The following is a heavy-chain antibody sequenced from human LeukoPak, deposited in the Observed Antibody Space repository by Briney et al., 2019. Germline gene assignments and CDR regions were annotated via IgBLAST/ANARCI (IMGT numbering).Heavy chain of an antibody. J-gene: IGHJ4*02. CDR3: ARDIGGLDGDGLDY. V-gene: IGHV3-30-3*01. CDR1: GFTFSSYT. Sequence: PGGSLRLSCAASGFTFSSYTMHWVRQAPGKGLEWVAVISYDGNNKYYADSVKGRFSISRDNSKNTLYLQMNSLRAEDTAVYYCARDIGGLDGDGLDYWGQGTLVTVSS. CDR2: ISYDGNNK. D-gene: IGHD4-17*01.